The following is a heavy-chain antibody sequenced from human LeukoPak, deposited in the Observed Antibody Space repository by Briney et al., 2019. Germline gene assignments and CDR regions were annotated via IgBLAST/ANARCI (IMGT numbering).Heavy chain of an antibody. V-gene: IGHV3-9*01. D-gene: IGHD4-23*01. CDR3: AKDTGGNGAYFYAMDV. J-gene: IGHJ6*02. CDR2: INWNSDTK. CDR1: GLAFHNYA. Sequence: GGSLRLSCVGSGLAFHNYAMHWVRRPPGKGLEWVSAINWNSDTKAYADSVKGRFTISRDRARNSLYLQMDGLRPEDTALYYCAKDTGGNGAYFYAMDVWGQGTSVTVSS.